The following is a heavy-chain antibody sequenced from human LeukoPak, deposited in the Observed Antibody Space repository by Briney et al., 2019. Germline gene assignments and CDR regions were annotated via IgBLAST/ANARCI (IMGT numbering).Heavy chain of an antibody. CDR3: ARCGTDNWNDGDYYYYYGMDV. D-gene: IGHD1-20*01. V-gene: IGHV4-59*08. CDR1: GGSISSYY. CDR2: IYYSGST. J-gene: IGHJ6*02. Sequence: SETLSLTCTVSGGSISSYYWSWIRQPPGKGLEWIGYIYYSGSTNYNPSLKSRVTISVDTSKNQFSLKLSSVTAADTAVYYCARCGTDNWNDGDYYYYYGMDVWGQGTTVTVSS.